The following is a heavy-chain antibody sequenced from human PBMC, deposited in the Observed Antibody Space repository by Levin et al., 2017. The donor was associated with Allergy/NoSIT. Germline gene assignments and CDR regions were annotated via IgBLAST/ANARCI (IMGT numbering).Heavy chain of an antibody. CDR1: GSTFTGYY. CDR3: ARMGIVVVTGVDY. CDR2: INPNSGGT. J-gene: IGHJ4*02. D-gene: IGHD2-21*02. V-gene: IGHV1-2*06. Sequence: GGSLRLSCKASGSTFTGYYMHWVRQAPGQGLEWMGRINPNSGGTNYAQKFQGRVTMTRDTSISTAYMELSRLRSDDTAVYYCARMGIVVVTGVDYWGQGTLVTVSS.